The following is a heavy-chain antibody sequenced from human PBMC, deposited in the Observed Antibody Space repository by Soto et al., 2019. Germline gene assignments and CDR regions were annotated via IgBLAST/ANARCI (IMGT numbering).Heavy chain of an antibody. J-gene: IGHJ2*01. CDR2: ITGGGDST. CDR1: GFTFSSFA. CDR3: VKNIAGTTTSWAYWYFDL. D-gene: IGHD1-20*01. Sequence: EVLLLESGGGLVQPGGSLRLSCAASGFTFSSFATNWVRQAPGNGLEWVLGITGGGDSTFYADSVKGRFTISRVQSKKPVYLQMNSLRAEDTAVYYFVKNIAGTTTSWAYWYFDLWGRVTLVTVSS. V-gene: IGHV3-23*01.